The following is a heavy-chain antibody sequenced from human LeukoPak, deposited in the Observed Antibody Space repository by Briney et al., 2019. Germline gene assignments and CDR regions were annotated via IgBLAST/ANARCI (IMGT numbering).Heavy chain of an antibody. Sequence: PGGSLRLSCEASGFTFTTYSMTWVRQAPGKGLEWVSIISSGSSAIFSADALKGRFTISRDDAKNLLYLDMNSLRAEDTAVYYCARDYRTMILFPQVVDYWGQGTLVTVSS. CDR1: GFTFTTYS. CDR2: ISSGSSAI. V-gene: IGHV3-21*01. D-gene: IGHD3-22*01. CDR3: ARDYRTMILFPQVVDY. J-gene: IGHJ4*02.